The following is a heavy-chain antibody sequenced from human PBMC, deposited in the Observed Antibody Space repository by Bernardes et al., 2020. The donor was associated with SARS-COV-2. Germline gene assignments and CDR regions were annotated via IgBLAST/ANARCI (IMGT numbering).Heavy chain of an antibody. J-gene: IGHJ6*02. CDR1: GFTVSSNY. Sequence: GGSLRLSCAASGFTVSSNYLNWVRQAPGKGLEWVSIIYTGGSTYYADSVRGRFTISRDNSKNTLYLQMNSLRAEDTAVYYCAREVGDYGMDVWGQGTTVTVSS. V-gene: IGHV3-66*02. CDR2: IYTGGST. D-gene: IGHD2-15*01. CDR3: AREVGDYGMDV.